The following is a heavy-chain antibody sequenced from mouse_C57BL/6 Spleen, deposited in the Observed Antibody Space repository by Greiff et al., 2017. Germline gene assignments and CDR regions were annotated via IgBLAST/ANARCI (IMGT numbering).Heavy chain of an antibody. CDR2: IDPSDSYT. CDR3: ARSGGSNYLDY. Sequence: QVQLQQPGAELVQPGASVKLSCKASGYTFTSYWMQWVNQRPGQGLEWIGEIDPSDSYTNYTQKFKGKATLTVDTSSSTAYMQLSSLTSEDSAVYYCARSGGSNYLDYWGQGTTLTVSS. J-gene: IGHJ2*01. D-gene: IGHD3-2*02. V-gene: IGHV1-50*01. CDR1: GYTFTSYW.